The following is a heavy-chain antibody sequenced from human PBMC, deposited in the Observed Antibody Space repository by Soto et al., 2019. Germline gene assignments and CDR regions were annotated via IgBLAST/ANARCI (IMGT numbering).Heavy chain of an antibody. CDR2: TSACNGNT. V-gene: IGHV1-18*01. CDR1: GYTFTSYG. Sequence: ASVKVSCKASGYTFTSYGISWVRQAPGQGLEWMGWTSACNGNTNYAQKLQGRVTMTTDTSTSTAYMELRSLRSDDTAVYYCARADPIVVVVAAPHGGDYYGMDVRGQGTTVTLSS. J-gene: IGHJ6*02. CDR3: ARADPIVVVVAAPHGGDYYGMDV. D-gene: IGHD2-15*01.